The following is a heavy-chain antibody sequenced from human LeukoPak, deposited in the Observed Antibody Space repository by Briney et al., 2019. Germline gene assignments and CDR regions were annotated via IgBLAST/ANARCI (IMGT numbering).Heavy chain of an antibody. CDR3: ARDMVRGELLYNWFDP. Sequence: SETLSLTCTVSGGSISSYYWSWIRQPAGKGLEWIGRIYTSGSTNYNPSLKSRVTMSVDTSKSQFSLKLSSVTAADTAVYYCARDMVRGELLYNWFDPWGQGTLVTVSS. V-gene: IGHV4-4*07. CDR1: GGSISSYY. D-gene: IGHD3-10*01. CDR2: IYTSGST. J-gene: IGHJ5*02.